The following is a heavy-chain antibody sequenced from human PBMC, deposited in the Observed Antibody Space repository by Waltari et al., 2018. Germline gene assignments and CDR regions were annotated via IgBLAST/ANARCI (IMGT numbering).Heavy chain of an antibody. J-gene: IGHJ4*02. CDR1: GGTFSSYA. V-gene: IGHV1-69*12. CDR3: ARDAGRDDSSGYYYYRY. Sequence: QVQLVQSGAEVKKPGSSVKVSCKASGGTFSSYAISWVRQAPGQGLEWMGGIIPIFGTANYAQKVQGRVTITADESTSTAYMELSSLRSEDTAVYYGARDAGRDDSSGYYYYRYWGQGTLVTVSS. D-gene: IGHD3-22*01. CDR2: IIPIFGTA.